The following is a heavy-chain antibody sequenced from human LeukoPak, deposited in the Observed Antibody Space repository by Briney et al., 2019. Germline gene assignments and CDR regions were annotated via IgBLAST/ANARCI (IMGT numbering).Heavy chain of an antibody. CDR1: GFTFSSYA. CDR3: ARAFSV. CDR2: IWYDGSNK. J-gene: IGHJ1*01. V-gene: IGHV3-33*08. Sequence: GGSLRLSCAASGFTFSSYAMSWVRQAPGKGLEWVAVIWYDGSNKYYADSVKGRFTISRDNSKNTLYLQMNSLRAEDTAVYYCARAFSVWGQGTLVTVSS.